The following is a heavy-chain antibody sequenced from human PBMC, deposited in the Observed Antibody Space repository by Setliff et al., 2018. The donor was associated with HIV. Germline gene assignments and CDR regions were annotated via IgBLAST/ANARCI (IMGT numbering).Heavy chain of an antibody. J-gene: IGHJ6*03. CDR3: AGGYPVSYYYYMDV. V-gene: IGHV4-4*08. D-gene: IGHD3-16*02. CDR1: GGSISSYF. CDR2: IYTNGST. Sequence: SETLSLTCTVSGGSISSYFWSWIRQPPGKGLEWIGYIYTNGSTNYNPSLKSRVTISVDTSKNQFSLKLNSVTAADTAVYYCAGGYPVSYYYYMDVWGKGTTVTVSS.